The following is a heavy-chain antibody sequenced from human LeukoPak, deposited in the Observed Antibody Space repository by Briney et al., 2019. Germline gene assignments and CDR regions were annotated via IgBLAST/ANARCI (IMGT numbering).Heavy chain of an antibody. CDR1: GFTFDDYA. CDR3: ATLAAGTRSVLP. J-gene: IGHJ5*02. CDR2: ISWNSGSI. D-gene: IGHD6-19*01. Sequence: GGSLRLSCAASGFTFDDYAMHWVRQAPGKGLEWVSGISWNSGSIGYADSVKGRFTISRDNAKNSLYLQMNSLRAEDTAVYYCATLAAGTRSVLPWGQGTLVTVSS. V-gene: IGHV3-9*01.